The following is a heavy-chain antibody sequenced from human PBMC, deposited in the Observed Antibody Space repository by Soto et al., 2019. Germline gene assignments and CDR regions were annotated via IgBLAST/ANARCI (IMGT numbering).Heavy chain of an antibody. Sequence: EVQLVESGGGLVQPGGSLKLSCAASGFTLSGSAMHWVRQASGKGLEWVGRIRSEANSYATEYAASVKGRFTIARDDSKNTAYLQMNSLNTDDTAVYYCTRPGGSYSFGYWGQGTLVTVSS. CDR3: TRPGGSYSFGY. CDR1: GFTLSGSA. J-gene: IGHJ4*02. V-gene: IGHV3-73*02. CDR2: IRSEANSYAT. D-gene: IGHD1-26*01.